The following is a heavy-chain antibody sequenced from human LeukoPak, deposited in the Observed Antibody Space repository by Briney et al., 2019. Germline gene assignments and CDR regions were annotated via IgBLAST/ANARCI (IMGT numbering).Heavy chain of an antibody. J-gene: IGHJ4*02. CDR1: GYSFTSYW. CDR3: ARSPSNYDILTGPPFDY. CDR2: IYPGDSDT. Sequence: GESLKISCKGSGYSFTSYWIGWVRQMPGKGLEWMGIIYPGDSDTRYSPSFQGQVTISAGKSISTAYLQWSSLKASDTAMYYCARSPSNYDILTGPPFDYWGQGTLVTVSS. D-gene: IGHD3-9*01. V-gene: IGHV5-51*01.